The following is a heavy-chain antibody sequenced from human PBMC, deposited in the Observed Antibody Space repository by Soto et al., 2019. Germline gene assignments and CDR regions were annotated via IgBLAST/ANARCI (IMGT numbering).Heavy chain of an antibody. V-gene: IGHV4-59*08. J-gene: IGHJ5*02. Sequence: SETLSLTCTVSGGSISSYYWSWIRQPPGKGLEWIGYIYYSGSTNYNPSLKSRVTISVDTSKNQFSLKLSSVTAADPAVYYCARQLSWFDPWGQGTLVTVSS. CDR1: GGSISSYY. CDR3: ARQLSWFDP. CDR2: IYYSGST.